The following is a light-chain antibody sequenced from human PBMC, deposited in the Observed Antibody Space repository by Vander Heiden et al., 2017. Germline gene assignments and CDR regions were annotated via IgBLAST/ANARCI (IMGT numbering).Light chain of an antibody. CDR3: QQYNSYSYT. CDR2: KAS. Sequence: DIQMTQSPSNLSASVGDRVTITCRASQSISSWLAWYQQKPGKAPKLLIYKASSLESGVPSRFSGSGSGTEFTLTISSPQPDDFATYYCQQYNSYSYTFGQGTKLEIK. J-gene: IGKJ2*01. V-gene: IGKV1-5*03. CDR1: QSISSW.